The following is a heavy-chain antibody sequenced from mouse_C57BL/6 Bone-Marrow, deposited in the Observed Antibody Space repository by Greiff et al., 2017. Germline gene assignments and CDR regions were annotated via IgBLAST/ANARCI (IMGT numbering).Heavy chain of an antibody. CDR2: ISDGGSYT. J-gene: IGHJ2*01. D-gene: IGHD2-4*01. CDR3: ARDDDYDLFDY. CDR1: GFTFSSYA. Sequence: EVKLMESGGGLVKPGGSLKLSCAASGFTFSSYAMSWVRQTPEKRLEWVATISDGGSYTYYPDNVKGRFTISRDNAKNNRYLQMSHLKSEDTAMYYCARDDDYDLFDYWGQGTTLTVSS. V-gene: IGHV5-4*01.